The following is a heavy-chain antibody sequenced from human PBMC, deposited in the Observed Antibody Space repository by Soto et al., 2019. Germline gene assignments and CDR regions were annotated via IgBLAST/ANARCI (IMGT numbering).Heavy chain of an antibody. CDR1: GFTFRDYA. Sequence: VQLLESGGGLVQPGGSLRLSCAASGFTFRDYAMNWVRLSPGKGLEWVSDISGNGDSARHADSVKGRFTISRDNSRNTLYLQMNRLRVDDTALYYCGKERRGSGWSVCNFWGQGTLVTVSS. CDR2: ISGNGDSA. D-gene: IGHD6-19*01. J-gene: IGHJ4*02. V-gene: IGHV3-23*01. CDR3: GKERRGSGWSVCNF.